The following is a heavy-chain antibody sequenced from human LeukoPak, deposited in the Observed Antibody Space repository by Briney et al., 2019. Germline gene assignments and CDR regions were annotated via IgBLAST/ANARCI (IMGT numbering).Heavy chain of an antibody. J-gene: IGHJ3*02. CDR1: GGSISSGSYY. CDR3: ARDCLTTVTTEAFDI. D-gene: IGHD4-11*01. CDR2: IYTSGST. Sequence: SETLSLTCTVSGGSISSGSYYWSWIRQPAGKGLEWIGRIYTSGSTNYNPSLKSRVTISVDTSKNQFSLKLSSVTAADTAVYYCARDCLTTVTTEAFDIWGQGAMVTVSS. V-gene: IGHV4-61*02.